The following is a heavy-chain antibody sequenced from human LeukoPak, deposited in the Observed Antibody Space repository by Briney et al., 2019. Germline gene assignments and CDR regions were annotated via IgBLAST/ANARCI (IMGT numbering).Heavy chain of an antibody. CDR2: IYYSGST. CDR1: GGSISSSSYY. V-gene: IGHV4-39*01. CDR3: ASLYSSGWYHY. D-gene: IGHD6-19*01. Sequence: PSETQSLTCTVSGGSISSSSYYWGWIRQPPGKGLEWIGSIYYSGSTYYNPSLKSRVTISVDTSKNQFSLKLSSVTAADTAVYYCASLYSSGWYHYWGQGTLVTVSS. J-gene: IGHJ4*02.